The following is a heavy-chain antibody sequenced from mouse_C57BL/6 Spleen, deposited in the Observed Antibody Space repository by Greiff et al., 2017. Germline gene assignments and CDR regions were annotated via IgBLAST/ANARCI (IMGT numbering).Heavy chain of an antibody. J-gene: IGHJ1*03. Sequence: EVQLQQSGPELVKPGASVKMSCKASGYTFTDYNMHWVKQSHGKSLEWIGHINPNNGGTSYNQKFKGKATLTVNKSSSTAYMELRSLTSEDSAVYYCARGGDYYGSSRWYFDVWGTGTTVTVSS. CDR1: GYTFTDYN. CDR2: INPNNGGT. V-gene: IGHV1-22*01. D-gene: IGHD1-1*01. CDR3: ARGGDYYGSSRWYFDV.